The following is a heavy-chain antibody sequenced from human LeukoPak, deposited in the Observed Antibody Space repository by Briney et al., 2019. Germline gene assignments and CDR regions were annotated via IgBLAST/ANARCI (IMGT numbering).Heavy chain of an antibody. Sequence: SETLSLTCTVSGGSISSYYWSWIRQPAGKGLEWIGRIYTSGSTNYNPSPKSRVTMSVDTSKNQFSLKLSSVTAADTAVYYCAREDCSSTSCYGDYWGQGTLVTVSS. J-gene: IGHJ4*02. V-gene: IGHV4-4*07. CDR3: AREDCSSTSCYGDY. CDR2: IYTSGST. CDR1: GGSISSYY. D-gene: IGHD2-2*01.